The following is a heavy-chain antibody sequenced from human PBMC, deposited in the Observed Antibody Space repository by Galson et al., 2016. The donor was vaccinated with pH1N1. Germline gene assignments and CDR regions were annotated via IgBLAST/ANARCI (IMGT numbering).Heavy chain of an antibody. Sequence: SETLSLTCTVSGGSISFYYWSWIRQPPGKGLEWIGYISNSGSANYSPPLKSRVTISGDTSKNQFSLRLTSVTAADTAVYYCARISGSKFDYWGQGTLVTVSS. J-gene: IGHJ4*02. CDR2: ISNSGSA. CDR1: GGSISFYY. D-gene: IGHD1-26*01. CDR3: ARISGSKFDY. V-gene: IGHV4-59*08.